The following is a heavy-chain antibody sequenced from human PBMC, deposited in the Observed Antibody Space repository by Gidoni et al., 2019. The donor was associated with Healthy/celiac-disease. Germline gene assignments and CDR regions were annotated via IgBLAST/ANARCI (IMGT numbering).Heavy chain of an antibody. CDR3: ASLAHYDSRVVGGAFDI. Sequence: QLQLQESGPGLVKPSETLSLTCTVSGGSISSSSYYWGWIRQPPGKGLEWIGSIYYSGSTYYNPSLKSRVTISVDTSKNQFSLKLSSVTAADTAVYYCASLAHYDSRVVGGAFDIWGQGTMVTVSS. D-gene: IGHD3-22*01. CDR1: GGSISSSSYY. CDR2: IYYSGST. J-gene: IGHJ3*02. V-gene: IGHV4-39*01.